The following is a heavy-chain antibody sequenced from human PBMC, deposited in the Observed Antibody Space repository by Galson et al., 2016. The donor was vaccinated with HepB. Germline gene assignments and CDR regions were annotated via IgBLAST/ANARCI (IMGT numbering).Heavy chain of an antibody. J-gene: IGHJ4*01. CDR3: VREPRGADWGFDY. CDR1: GFTFSNYA. V-gene: IGHV3-33*01. Sequence: SLRLSCAASGFTFSNYAMHWVRQAPGKGLEWVAVIRPDGSEQYYADSVKGRFTISRDNSDNTVSLQMDSLRAEDTSVYYCVREPRGADWGFDYWGQGTQVAVSS. CDR2: IRPDGSEQ. D-gene: IGHD3-9*01.